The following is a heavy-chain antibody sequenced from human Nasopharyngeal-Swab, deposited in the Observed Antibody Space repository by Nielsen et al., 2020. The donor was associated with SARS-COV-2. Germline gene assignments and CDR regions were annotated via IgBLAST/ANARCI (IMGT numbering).Heavy chain of an antibody. V-gene: IGHV1-18*01. CDR2: ISGYNGNT. CDR1: GYSLTSYG. Sequence: ASVKVSCKASGYSLTSYGISWVRQAPGQGLEWVGWISGYNGNTNYAQKLQGRVTMTIDTSTGTGYMELRSLTSDDTAIYYCARPRFGESTLDFWGRGTLVTVSS. CDR3: ARPRFGESTLDF. J-gene: IGHJ2*01. D-gene: IGHD3-10*01.